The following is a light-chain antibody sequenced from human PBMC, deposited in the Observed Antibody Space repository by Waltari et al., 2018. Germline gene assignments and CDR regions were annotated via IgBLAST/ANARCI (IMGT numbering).Light chain of an antibody. J-gene: IGKJ3*01. V-gene: IGKV1-9*01. CDR2: AAS. CDR1: QDISNY. Sequence: SLSASVGDSVTITCRASQDISNYLAWYQEKPGKAPKVLISAASTLQSGVPSRFSGSGSGTDFTLTISSLQPEDFATYYCQQLNSAFGPGTKVDIK. CDR3: QQLNSA.